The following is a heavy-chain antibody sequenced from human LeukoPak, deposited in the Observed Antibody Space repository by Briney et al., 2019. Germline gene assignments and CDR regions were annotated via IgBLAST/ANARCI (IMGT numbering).Heavy chain of an antibody. Sequence: PSETLSLTCAVSGGSISSSNWWSWVRQPPGKGLQWIGEIYHSGSTNYNPSLKSRVTISVDKSKNQFSLKLSSVTAADTAVYYCARYIRGGYTSNFDYWGQGTLVTVSS. D-gene: IGHD6-25*01. CDR3: ARYIRGGYTSNFDY. J-gene: IGHJ4*02. CDR1: GGSISSSNW. CDR2: IYHSGST. V-gene: IGHV4-4*02.